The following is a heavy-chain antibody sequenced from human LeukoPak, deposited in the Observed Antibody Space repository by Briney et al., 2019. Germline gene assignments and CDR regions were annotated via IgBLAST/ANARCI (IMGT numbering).Heavy chain of an antibody. Sequence: GGSLRLSCAASGFTFSSYAMSWVRQAPGKGLEWVSAISGSGGSTYYADSVKGRFTISRDNSKNTLYLQMNSLRAEDTAVYYCAKDPEGAAAGTPGYFDYWSQGTLVTVSS. CDR2: ISGSGGST. D-gene: IGHD6-13*01. CDR1: GFTFSSYA. V-gene: IGHV3-23*01. J-gene: IGHJ4*02. CDR3: AKDPEGAAAGTPGYFDY.